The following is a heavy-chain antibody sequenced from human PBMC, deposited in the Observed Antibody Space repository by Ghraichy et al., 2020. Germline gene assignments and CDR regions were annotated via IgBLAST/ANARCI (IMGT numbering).Heavy chain of an antibody. CDR2: IKYDSSEE. CDR3: ARGGYNHGSNPIDY. J-gene: IGHJ4*02. D-gene: IGHD5-18*01. CDR1: GFTFTSYY. V-gene: IGHV3-7*04. Sequence: GGSLRLSCAASGFTFTSYYMTWVRQVPGKGLEWVANIKYDSSEEYYEDSVKGRFTISRDNSKNSLYLQMNSLRPDDTAVYYCARGGYNHGSNPIDYWGQGTLVLVSS.